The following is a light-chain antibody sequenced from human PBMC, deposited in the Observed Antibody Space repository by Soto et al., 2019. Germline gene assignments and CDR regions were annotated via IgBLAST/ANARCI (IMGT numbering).Light chain of an antibody. CDR1: QSVDSY. J-gene: IGKJ3*01. CDR3: QQRTNWPPIFT. Sequence: EIVLTQSPATLSLSPGDRATLSCRASQSVDSYLAWYQQKPGQTPRLLIYDASKRASGIPARFSGSGFGTDFTLTISSLAPEDFAVYYCQQRTNWPPIFTFGPGTKLDIK. V-gene: IGKV3-11*01. CDR2: DAS.